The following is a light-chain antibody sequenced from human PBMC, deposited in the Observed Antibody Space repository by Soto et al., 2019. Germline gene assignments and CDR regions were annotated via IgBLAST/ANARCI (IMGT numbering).Light chain of an antibody. CDR1: QSITSY. V-gene: IGKV1-39*01. Sequence: DIQMTQSPSSLSASVGDRVTITCRASQSITSYLNWYQQKIGQAPKLLIYAATSLQSGVPSRFSGRGSGTDFTLTISSLQPEDFATYYCQQSYSTLGTFGQGTKVEIK. CDR3: QQSYSTLGT. J-gene: IGKJ1*01. CDR2: AAT.